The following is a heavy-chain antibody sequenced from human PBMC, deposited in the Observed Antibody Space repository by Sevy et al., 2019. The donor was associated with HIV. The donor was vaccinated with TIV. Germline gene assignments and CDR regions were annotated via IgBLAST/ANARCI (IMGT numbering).Heavy chain of an antibody. CDR3: ARGDSSSWYLWRYNWFDP. CDR1: GGSFSGYY. CDR2: INHSGST. Sequence: SETLSLTCAVYGGSFSGYYWSWIRLPPGKGLEWIGEINHSGSTNYNPSLKSRVTISVDTSKNQFSLKLSSVTAADTAVYYCARGDSSSWYLWRYNWFDPWGQGTLVTVSS. D-gene: IGHD6-13*01. J-gene: IGHJ5*02. V-gene: IGHV4-34*01.